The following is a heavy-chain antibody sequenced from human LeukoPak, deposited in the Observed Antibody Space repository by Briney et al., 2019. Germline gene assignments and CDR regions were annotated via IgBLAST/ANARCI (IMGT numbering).Heavy chain of an antibody. Sequence: ASVRVSCKTSGYSFTDYYTHWVRQAPGQRLEWMGWINTKSGRTSSARKFQGRVTMTRDPSIATVYMDMAWLTSDDTAIYFCARADFIDAGPYLIGPWGQGTLVTVSS. CDR2: INTKSGRT. CDR1: GYSFTDYY. J-gene: IGHJ5*02. D-gene: IGHD3-3*01. CDR3: ARADFIDAGPYLIGP. V-gene: IGHV1-2*02.